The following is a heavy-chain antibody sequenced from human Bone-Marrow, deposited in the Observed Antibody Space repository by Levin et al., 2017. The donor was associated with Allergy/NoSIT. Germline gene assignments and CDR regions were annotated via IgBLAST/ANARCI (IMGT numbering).Heavy chain of an antibody. CDR1: GFTFGNAW. J-gene: IGHJ4*02. V-gene: IGHV3-15*01. CDR3: TTRSH. Sequence: GGSLRLSCVASGFTFGNAWMNWVRQAPGKGLQWVGRIKGKTDGGTTDYAAPVKGRFTISGDDSKKTLYLQMNSLKTEDTAIYYCTTRSHWGQGTLVTVFS. CDR2: IKGKTDGGTT.